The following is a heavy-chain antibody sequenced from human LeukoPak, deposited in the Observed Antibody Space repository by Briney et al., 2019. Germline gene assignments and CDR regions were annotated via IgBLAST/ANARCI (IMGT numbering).Heavy chain of an antibody. CDR3: AGDQKKNYYMNV. CDR2: INSDGSAA. CDR1: GFSFTTSW. J-gene: IGHJ6*03. V-gene: IGHV3-74*01. Sequence: GGSLRLSCAASGFSFTTSWMHWVRQAPGKGLVWVSRINSDGSAANYADSVKGRFTISRDYTKNTLSLQMYSLRGEDTAVYYCAGDQKKNYYMNVWGKGTTVTVSS.